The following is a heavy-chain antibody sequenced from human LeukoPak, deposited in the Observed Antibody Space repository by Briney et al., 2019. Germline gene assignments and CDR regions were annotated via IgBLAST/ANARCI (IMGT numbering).Heavy chain of an antibody. CDR1: GFTFSSYE. V-gene: IGHV3-48*03. CDR3: ARSPESTFDY. CDR2: ISSSGSTI. J-gene: IGHJ4*02. Sequence: PGGSLRLSCTASGFTFSSYEMNWVRQAPGKGLEWVSYISSSGSTIYYADSVKGRFTISRDNAKNSLYLQINSLRAEDTAVYYCARSPESTFDYWGQGTLVTVSS.